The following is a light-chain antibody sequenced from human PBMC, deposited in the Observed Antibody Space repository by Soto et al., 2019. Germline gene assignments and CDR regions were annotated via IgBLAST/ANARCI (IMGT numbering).Light chain of an antibody. CDR2: DAS. Sequence: EIVMTQSPATLSVSPGERATLSCRASQSVNSNLAWYRQKPGQAPRLLISDASTRATGVPARFSGSGSGTEFTHTITSLPSEDSGIYYCQQYNFWPPLTFGGGTKVEIK. CDR3: QQYNFWPPLT. V-gene: IGKV3-15*01. CDR1: QSVNSN. J-gene: IGKJ4*01.